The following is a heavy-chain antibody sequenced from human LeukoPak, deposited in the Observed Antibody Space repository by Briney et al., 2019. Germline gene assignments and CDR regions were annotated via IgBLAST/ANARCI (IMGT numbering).Heavy chain of an antibody. D-gene: IGHD1-26*01. V-gene: IGHV3-53*01. CDR3: AKVPQGSAYYYYYMDV. CDR1: GFVVSGNY. CDR2: LRNDGST. J-gene: IGHJ6*03. Sequence: GGSLRLSCAASGFVVSGNYMSWVRQAPGKGLEWVSVLRNDGSTYYADSVKGRFTISRDNSKNTLYLQMNSLRAEDTAVYYCAKVPQGSAYYYYYMDVWGKGTTVTVSS.